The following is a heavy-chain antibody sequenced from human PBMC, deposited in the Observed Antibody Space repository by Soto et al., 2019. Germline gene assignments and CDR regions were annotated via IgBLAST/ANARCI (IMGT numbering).Heavy chain of an antibody. J-gene: IGHJ4*02. CDR3: AKDLLPDGFDY. CDR2: ISYDGSNK. Sequence: ESGGGVVQPGRSLRLSCAASGFTFRSFGMHWVRQAPGKGLEWVAVISYDGSNKYYADSVKGRFTISRDNSKNTLYLQMNSLRAEDTAVYYCAKDLLPDGFDYWGQGTLVTVSS. V-gene: IGHV3-30*18. CDR1: GFTFRSFG.